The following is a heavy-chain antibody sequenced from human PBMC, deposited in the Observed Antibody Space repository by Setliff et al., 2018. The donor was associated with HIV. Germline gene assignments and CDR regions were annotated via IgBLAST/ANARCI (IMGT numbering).Heavy chain of an antibody. CDR1: GYTFTGYY. D-gene: IGHD3-22*01. CDR3: ARNPDTSGYLYYYYYMDV. J-gene: IGHJ6*03. V-gene: IGHV1-2*02. Sequence: ASVKVSCKASGYTFTGYYMHWLRQAPGQGLEWMGWINPNGGGTNYAQKFQGRVTMTRDTSISTAYMELSRLRSGDTAVYYCARNPDTSGYLYYYYYMDVWGKGTTVTVSS. CDR2: INPNGGGT.